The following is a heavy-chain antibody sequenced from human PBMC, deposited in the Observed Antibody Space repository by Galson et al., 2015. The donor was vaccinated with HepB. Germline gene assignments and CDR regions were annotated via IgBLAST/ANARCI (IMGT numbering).Heavy chain of an antibody. V-gene: IGHV1-2*02. CDR2: INPNSGGT. D-gene: IGHD3-16*01. J-gene: IGHJ3*01. Sequence: SVKVSCKASGYTFTGYYMHWVRQAPGQGLEWMGWINPNSGGTNYAQKFQGRVTMTRDTSISTAYMELSRLRSDDTAVYYCARAGWVWGPKPGAFDLRGQGTMVTVSS. CDR3: ARAGWVWGPKPGAFDL. CDR1: GYTFTGYY.